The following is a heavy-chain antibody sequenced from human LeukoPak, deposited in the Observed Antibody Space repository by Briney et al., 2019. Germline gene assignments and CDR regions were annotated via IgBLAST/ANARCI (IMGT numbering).Heavy chain of an antibody. CDR2: IYSGGST. V-gene: IGHV3-66*01. CDR3: ARAGWFGELPDDY. D-gene: IGHD3-10*01. Sequence: PGGSLRLSCAASGFTVSSNYMSWVRQAPGKGLEWVSVIYSGGSTYYADSVKGRFTISRDNSKNTLYLQMNSLRAEDTAVYYCARAGWFGELPDDYWGQGTLVTVSS. J-gene: IGHJ4*02. CDR1: GFTVSSNY.